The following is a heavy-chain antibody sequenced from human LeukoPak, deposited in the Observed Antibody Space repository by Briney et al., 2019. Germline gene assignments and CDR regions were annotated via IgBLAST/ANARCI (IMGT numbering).Heavy chain of an antibody. V-gene: IGHV3-30*04. J-gene: IGHJ6*04. CDR3: ARDPGYESWSPFWGGMDV. D-gene: IGHD3-16*01. CDR2: ISMDGIQE. Sequence: PGRSLRLSCAASGFRFNNYAMHWVRQPPGTGLEWVAVISMDGIQEYYADSVKGRFTTSRDNAKNTLYLQMDSLRDDDTAVYYCARDPGYESWSPFWGGMDVWGNGTTVIVSS. CDR1: GFRFNNYA.